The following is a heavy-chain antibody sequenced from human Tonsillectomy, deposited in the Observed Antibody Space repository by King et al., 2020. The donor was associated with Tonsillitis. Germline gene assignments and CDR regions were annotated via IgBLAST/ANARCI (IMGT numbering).Heavy chain of an antibody. J-gene: IGHJ2*01. D-gene: IGHD3-3*01. CDR1: GFTFSSYG. Sequence: VQLVESGGGVVQPGRSLRLSCAASGFTFSSYGMHWVRQAPGKGLEWVAVIWYDGSYKYYGNSVKGRITISRDNSKNTLYLQMHSLRADDTAVYYCARGRSYMAFGGFDLWGPGTLVTVSS. CDR3: ARGRSYMAFGGFDL. V-gene: IGHV3-33*08. CDR2: IWYDGSYK.